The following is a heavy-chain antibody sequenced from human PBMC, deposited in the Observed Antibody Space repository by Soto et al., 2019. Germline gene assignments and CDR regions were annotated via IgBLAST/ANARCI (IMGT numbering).Heavy chain of an antibody. CDR1: GFTFSSYA. J-gene: IGHJ5*02. CDR3: ASTAAGNYNWFGP. CDR2: ISSSGGST. Sequence: GGSLRLSCAASGFTFSSYAMSWVRQAPEKGLEWVSAISSSGGSTDYADPVKGRFTISRDNSKNALYLQMISLRAEEMAVYYCASTAAGNYNWFGPWGQGTLVTVSS. D-gene: IGHD6-13*01. V-gene: IGHV3-23*01.